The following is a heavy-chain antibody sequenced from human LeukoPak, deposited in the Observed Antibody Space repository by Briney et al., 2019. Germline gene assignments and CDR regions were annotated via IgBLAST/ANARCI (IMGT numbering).Heavy chain of an antibody. CDR2: FDPEDDET. CDR1: GYTFTSYG. CDR3: ATDYYGSGSYDD. D-gene: IGHD3-10*01. V-gene: IGHV1-24*01. J-gene: IGHJ4*02. Sequence: GASVKVSCKASGYTFTSYGISWVRQAPGKGLEWMGGFDPEDDETIYAQKFQGRVTMTEDTSTDTAYMELSSLRSEDTAVYYCATDYYGSGSYDDWGQGTLVTVSS.